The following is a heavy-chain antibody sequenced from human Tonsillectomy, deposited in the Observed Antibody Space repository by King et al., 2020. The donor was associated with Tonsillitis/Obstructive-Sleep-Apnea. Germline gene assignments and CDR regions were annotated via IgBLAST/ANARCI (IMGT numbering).Heavy chain of an antibody. D-gene: IGHD5-18*01. CDR1: GFTFTNYA. CDR3: AKASGAAMGMVDY. CDR2: ISGSGGGT. J-gene: IGHJ4*02. V-gene: IGHV3-23*04. Sequence: VQLVESGGGLVQPGGSLRLSCAASGFTFTNYAMTWVRQAPGKGLEWVSAISGSGGGTYYADSVKGRFTISRDNSKNTLWLQMNSLRAEDTAVYYCAKASGAAMGMVDYWGQGTLVTFSS.